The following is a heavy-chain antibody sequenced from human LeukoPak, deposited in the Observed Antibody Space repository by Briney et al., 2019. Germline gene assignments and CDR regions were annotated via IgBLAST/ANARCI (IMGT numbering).Heavy chain of an antibody. CDR3: AKSRPVYYGSGSYYLNPFDS. V-gene: IGHV3-30*04. D-gene: IGHD3-10*01. J-gene: IGHJ4*02. Sequence: PGGSLRLSCAASGFTFSSYAMHWVRQAPGKGLEWVAVISYDGSNKYYADSVKGRFTISRDNSKNTLYLQMNSLRAEDTAVYYCAKSRPVYYGSGSYYLNPFDSWGQGTLVTVSS. CDR2: ISYDGSNK. CDR1: GFTFSSYA.